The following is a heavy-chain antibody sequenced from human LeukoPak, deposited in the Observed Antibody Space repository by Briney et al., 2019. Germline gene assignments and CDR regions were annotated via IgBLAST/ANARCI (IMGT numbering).Heavy chain of an antibody. V-gene: IGHV3-48*03. CDR3: ARGDPHADL. CDR2: ITISGHTK. Sequence: GESLRLSCVASGFDLNTYEMNWVRQAPGKGLEWIADITISGHTKNYADSVKGRFTISRDNAGTSLYLQMNSLRVEDTGVYYCARGDPHADLWGQGTLVTVSS. CDR1: GFDLNTYE. J-gene: IGHJ5*02.